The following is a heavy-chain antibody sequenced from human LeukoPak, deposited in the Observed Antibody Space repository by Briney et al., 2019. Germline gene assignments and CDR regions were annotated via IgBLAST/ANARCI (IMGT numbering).Heavy chain of an antibody. CDR3: ARDEGCSSTSCSVGYYYMDV. D-gene: IGHD2-2*01. CDR2: ISTYSSTK. V-gene: IGHV3-48*01. CDR1: GFSFSTYP. Sequence: GGSLRLSCAASGFSFSTYPMNWVRQAPGKGLEWVSYISTYSSTKHYADSVKGRFTIARDDAKNSLYLQMNSLTAEDTGAYFCARDEGCSSTSCSVGYYYMDVWGKGTTVTVS. J-gene: IGHJ6*03.